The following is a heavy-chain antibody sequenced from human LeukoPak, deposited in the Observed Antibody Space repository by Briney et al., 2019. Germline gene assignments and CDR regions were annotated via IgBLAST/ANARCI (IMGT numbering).Heavy chain of an antibody. CDR2: ISYSGNT. J-gene: IGHJ3*02. CDR3: ARDVLVTSSPDAFDI. CDR1: GDSISSAGYS. Sequence: PSQTLSLTCTVSGDSISSAGYSWTWIRQPPGKGLQWIGYISYSGNTYYSPSLKSRVSISLDASKNQFSLKLTSVTAADTPTYFCARDVLVTSSPDAFDIWGQGTMVTVSS. D-gene: IGHD2-21*02. V-gene: IGHV4-31*03.